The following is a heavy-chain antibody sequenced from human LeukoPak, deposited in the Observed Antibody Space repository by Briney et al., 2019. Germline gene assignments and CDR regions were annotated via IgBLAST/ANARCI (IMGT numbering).Heavy chain of an antibody. J-gene: IGHJ4*02. CDR1: GFTFRGYS. D-gene: IGHD3-22*01. CDR2: FGTRSTSI. V-gene: IGHV3-21*01. CDR3: AREVSEDFDF. Sequence: GGSLRLSCTASGFTFRGYSMNWIRQAPGKGLEWVSSFGTRSTSIYHAGSVKGRFAISRDNAKNSLYLQMNSLRAEDTALYYCAREVSEDFDFWGQGTLVTVSS.